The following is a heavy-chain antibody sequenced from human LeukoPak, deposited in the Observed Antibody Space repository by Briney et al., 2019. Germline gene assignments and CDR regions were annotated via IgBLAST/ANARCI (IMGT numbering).Heavy chain of an antibody. J-gene: IGHJ5*02. Sequence: KPSETLSLTCTVSGGSISSYYWSWIRQPPGKGLEWIGYIYYSGSTNYNPSLKSRVTISVDTSKNQFSLKLSSVTAADTAVYYCARDQSVGVLTASGWFDPWGQGTLVTVSS. CDR3: ARDQSVGVLTASGWFDP. CDR2: IYYSGST. V-gene: IGHV4-59*01. CDR1: GGSISSYY. D-gene: IGHD4/OR15-4a*01.